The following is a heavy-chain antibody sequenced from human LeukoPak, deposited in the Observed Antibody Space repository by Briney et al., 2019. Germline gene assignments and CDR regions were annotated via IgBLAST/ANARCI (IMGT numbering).Heavy chain of an antibody. CDR3: ARIFEWTGYAMDV. V-gene: IGHV3-7*01. Sequence: GGSLRLSCEASGFTFSSYWMSWVRQVPGKGLEWVANIKEDGSAKYYVDSSKGRFTISRDNAKNSLHLEMNRLSVEATAVYFCARIFEWTGYAMDVWGQGATVIVSS. J-gene: IGHJ6*02. CDR2: IKEDGSAK. CDR1: GFTFSSYW. D-gene: IGHD3-3*01.